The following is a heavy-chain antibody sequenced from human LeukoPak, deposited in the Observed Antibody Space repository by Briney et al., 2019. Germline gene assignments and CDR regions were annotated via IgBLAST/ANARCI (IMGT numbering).Heavy chain of an antibody. CDR3: AGPKRVARSDAFDL. V-gene: IGHV5-51*01. CDR1: GYSFTSYW. Sequence: GESLKSSCKGSGYSFTSYWSGWVRQMPGKGLEGMGIIYPGDSDPRYSPAFQGQGTTSADKSISTASVQWSSLKASDTAMYYCAGPKRVARSDAFDLWGQGTMVTVSS. CDR2: IYPGDSDP. J-gene: IGHJ3*01.